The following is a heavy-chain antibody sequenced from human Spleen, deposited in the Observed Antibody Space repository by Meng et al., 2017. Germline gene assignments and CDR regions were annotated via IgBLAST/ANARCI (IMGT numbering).Heavy chain of an antibody. CDR3: ARSAYAINNWFDP. J-gene: IGHJ5*02. CDR2: IYYSGST. V-gene: IGHV4-31*01. D-gene: IGHD3-9*01. Sequence: VHVQESGPGPVKPSRTLSLTCTVPGGSISSGGYYWSWIRQHPGKGLEWIGYIYYSGSTYYNPSLKSLVTISVDTSKNQFSLKLSSVTAADTAVYYCARSAYAINNWFDPWGQGTLVTVSS. CDR1: GGSISSGGYY.